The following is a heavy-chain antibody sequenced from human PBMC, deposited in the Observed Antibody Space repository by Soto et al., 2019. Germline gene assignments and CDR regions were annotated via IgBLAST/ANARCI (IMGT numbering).Heavy chain of an antibody. J-gene: IGHJ3*02. Sequence: PGGSLRLSCAASGFTFSSYAMSWVRQAPGKGLEWLSAISVSGGRTYYADSVQGRFTISRDNSKNTLYLQMNSLRAEDTAVYYCAKNYIVVVTATDAFDISGQGTMVTVS. V-gene: IGHV3-23*01. D-gene: IGHD2-21*02. CDR2: ISVSGGRT. CDR1: GFTFSSYA. CDR3: AKNYIVVVTATDAFDI.